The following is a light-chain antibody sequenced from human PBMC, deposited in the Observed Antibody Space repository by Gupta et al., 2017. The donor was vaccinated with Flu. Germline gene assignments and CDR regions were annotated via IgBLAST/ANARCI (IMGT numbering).Light chain of an antibody. CDR2: KAS. CDR1: QSISYW. Sequence: DIQMTQSPSTLSASVGDRVTITCRASQSISYWLAWYQQKPGKAPKLLIYKASSLESGVPSRFSGSGSGTEFTLTISSLQPDDFATYYCQQYNSYWTFGQGTKVEI. CDR3: QQYNSYWT. J-gene: IGKJ1*01. V-gene: IGKV1-5*03.